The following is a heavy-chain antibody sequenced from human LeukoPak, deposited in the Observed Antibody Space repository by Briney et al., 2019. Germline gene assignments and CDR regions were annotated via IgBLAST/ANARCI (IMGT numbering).Heavy chain of an antibody. V-gene: IGHV7-4-1*02. CDR2: INTNTGNP. J-gene: IGHJ3*02. D-gene: IGHD3-22*01. Sequence: ASVKVPCKASGYTFTSYAMNWVRQAPGQGLEWMGWINTNTGNPTYAQGFTGRFVFSLDTSVSTAYLQISSLKAEDTAVYYCARGVVVITNDAFDIWGQGTMVTVSS. CDR1: GYTFTSYA. CDR3: ARGVVVITNDAFDI.